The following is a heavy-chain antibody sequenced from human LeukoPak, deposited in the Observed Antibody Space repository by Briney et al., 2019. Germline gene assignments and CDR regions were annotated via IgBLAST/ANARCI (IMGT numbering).Heavy chain of an antibody. CDR2: IYYSGST. CDR3: ARQRDVAYDY. J-gene: IGHJ4*02. Sequence: PSETLSLTCTVSGGCISSYYWSWIRQPPGKGLEWIGYIYYSGSTNYNPSLKSRVTISVDTSKNQFSLKLSSVTAADTAVYYCARQRDVAYDYWGQGTLVTVSS. CDR1: GGCISSYY. V-gene: IGHV4-59*08. D-gene: IGHD2-15*01.